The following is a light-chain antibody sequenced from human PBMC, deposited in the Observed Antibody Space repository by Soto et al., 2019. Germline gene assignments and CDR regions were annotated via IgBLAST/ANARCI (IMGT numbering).Light chain of an antibody. V-gene: IGKV3-15*01. Sequence: EIVLTQSPGTLSLSPGERATLSCRASESVASNYLAWYQHKPGQAPRLLIYGASTRATGIPARFSGSGSETEFTPTIRSLQSEDFAVYYCQQYNNWPPRTLGQGTKVAIK. CDR2: GAS. CDR1: ESVASN. CDR3: QQYNNWPPRT. J-gene: IGKJ1*01.